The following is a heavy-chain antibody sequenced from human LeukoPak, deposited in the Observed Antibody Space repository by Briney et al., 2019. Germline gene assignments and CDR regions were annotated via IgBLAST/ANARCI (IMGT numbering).Heavy chain of an antibody. D-gene: IGHD6-13*01. Sequence: GGSLRLSCAASGFTFSSYEMNWVRQAPGKGLEWVSYISSSGSTIYYADSVKGRFTISRDNAKNSLYLQMNSLRGEDTAVYYCARGLDVVAASNDAFDIWGQGTMVTVSS. CDR2: ISSSGSTI. CDR1: GFTFSSYE. J-gene: IGHJ3*02. V-gene: IGHV3-48*03. CDR3: ARGLDVVAASNDAFDI.